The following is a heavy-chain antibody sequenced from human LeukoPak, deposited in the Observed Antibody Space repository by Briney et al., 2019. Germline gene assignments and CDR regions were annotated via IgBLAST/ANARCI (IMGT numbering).Heavy chain of an antibody. CDR3: CLLDY. CDR1: GFPFSSYA. Sequence: GSLRFSCAASGFPFSSYAMHWVRQAPGKGLEWVAVISYDGSNKYYADSVKGRFTISRDNSKNTLYLQMNSLRAEDTAVYYCCLLDYWGQGTLVTVSS. D-gene: IGHD3-16*01. V-gene: IGHV3-30*04. CDR2: ISYDGSNK. J-gene: IGHJ4*02.